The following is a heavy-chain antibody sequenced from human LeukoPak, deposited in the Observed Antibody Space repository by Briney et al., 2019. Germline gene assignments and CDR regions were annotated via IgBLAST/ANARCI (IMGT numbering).Heavy chain of an antibody. CDR1: GGSFSGYY. J-gene: IGHJ5*02. CDR2: INHSGST. V-gene: IGHV4-34*01. D-gene: IGHD3-3*01. CDR3: ARGRIFGVVLQYNWFDP. Sequence: SETLSLTCAVYGGSFSGYYWSWIHQPPGKGLEWIGEINHSGSTNYNPSLKSRVTISVDTSKNQFSLKLSSVTAADTAVYYCARGRIFGVVLQYNWFDPWGQGTLVTVSS.